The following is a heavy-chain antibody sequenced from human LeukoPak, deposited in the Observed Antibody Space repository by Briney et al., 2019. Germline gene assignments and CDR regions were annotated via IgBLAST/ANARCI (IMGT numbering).Heavy chain of an antibody. CDR3: ARVPIAVAGPGGFDY. CDR2: IYTSGST. D-gene: IGHD6-19*01. J-gene: IGHJ4*02. CDR1: GGSISSYY. V-gene: IGHV4-4*07. Sequence: PSETLSLTCTVSGGSISSYYWSWLRQPAGKGLEWIGRIYTSGSTNYNPSLKSRVTISVDTSKNQFSLKLSSVTAADTAVYYCARVPIAVAGPGGFDYWGQGTLVTVSS.